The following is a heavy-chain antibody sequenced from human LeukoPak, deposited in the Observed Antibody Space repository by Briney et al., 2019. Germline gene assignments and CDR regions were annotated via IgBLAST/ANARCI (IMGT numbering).Heavy chain of an antibody. Sequence: PSETLSLTCTVSGYSVSSGYFWGWIRQPPGKGLEWIGSIYHSGSTYYNPSLKSRVTISVDTSKNQFSLKLSSVTAADTAVYYCAREAPAVAGNDAFDIWGQGTMVTVSS. CDR1: GYSVSSGYF. J-gene: IGHJ3*02. V-gene: IGHV4-38-2*02. CDR3: AREAPAVAGNDAFDI. D-gene: IGHD6-19*01. CDR2: IYHSGST.